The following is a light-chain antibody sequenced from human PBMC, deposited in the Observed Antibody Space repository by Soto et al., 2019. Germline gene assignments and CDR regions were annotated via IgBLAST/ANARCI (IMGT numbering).Light chain of an antibody. V-gene: IGKV1-17*01. Sequence: DIQMTQSPSSLSSSVGDRVTITCRASQGIRDDLGWYQQKPGKAPKCLMYAVSSLRSGVPSRFSVSGSGTEFTLTISRLKHEDFATYYCLQHNSYTRTFGQGTKVDIK. J-gene: IGKJ1*01. CDR2: AVS. CDR3: LQHNSYTRT. CDR1: QGIRDD.